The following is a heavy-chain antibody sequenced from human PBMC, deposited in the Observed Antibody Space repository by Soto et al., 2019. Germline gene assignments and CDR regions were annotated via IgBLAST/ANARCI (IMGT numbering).Heavy chain of an antibody. Sequence: EVQLLESGGGLVQPGGSLRVSCAASGITFASYVMSWVRQAPGGGLEWVSAISGNGVDTYYADSVKGRVTISRDNSKNTLYLQINSLRVEDTAVYYCAKRRGEGYFDNWGQGTLVTVS. D-gene: IGHD3-16*01. CDR2: ISGNGVDT. J-gene: IGHJ4*02. V-gene: IGHV3-23*01. CDR3: AKRRGEGYFDN. CDR1: GITFASYV.